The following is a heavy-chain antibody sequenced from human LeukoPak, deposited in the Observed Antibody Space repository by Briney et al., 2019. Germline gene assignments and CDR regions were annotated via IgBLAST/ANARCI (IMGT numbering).Heavy chain of an antibody. J-gene: IGHJ4*02. CDR1: GGSISSSSYY. CDR2: ISYSGTT. CDR3: AANSADYNTLGSSYKV. V-gene: IGHV4-39*01. D-gene: IGHD3-10*01. Sequence: SETLSLTCTVSGGSISSSSYYWGWIRQSPGKGLEWIGSISYSGTTYYNPSLKSRVTISVDASKNQFSLKLNSVTAADTAVFYCAANSADYNTLGSSYKVWGQGTLVTVSS.